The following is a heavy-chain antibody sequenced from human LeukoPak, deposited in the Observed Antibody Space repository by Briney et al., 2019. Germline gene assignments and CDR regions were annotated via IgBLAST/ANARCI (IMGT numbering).Heavy chain of an antibody. J-gene: IGHJ3*02. V-gene: IGHV1-2*02. CDR2: INPNSGGT. D-gene: IGHD3-9*01. CDR3: ARENDILTGYSAPDAFDI. CDR1: GYTFTGYY. Sequence: ASVKVSCKASGYTFTGYYMHWVRQAPGQGLEWMGWINPNSGGTNYAQKFQGRVTMTRDTSISTAYMELSRLRSDDTAMYYCARENDILTGYSAPDAFDIWGQGTMVTVSS.